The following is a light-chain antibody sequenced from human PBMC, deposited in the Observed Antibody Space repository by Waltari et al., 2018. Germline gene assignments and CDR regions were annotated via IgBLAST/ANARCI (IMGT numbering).Light chain of an antibody. CDR3: QQYYTTPFT. V-gene: IGKV4-1*01. Sequence: DIVMAQSPDSLAVSLGERATINCKSSQTILYSSNNKNSLDWYQQKPGQPPELLIYWASTREAGFPDRFSGSGSGTDFTLTISSLQAEDVAVYYCQQYYTTPFTFGPGTKVDIK. CDR2: WAS. J-gene: IGKJ3*01. CDR1: QTILYSSNNKNS.